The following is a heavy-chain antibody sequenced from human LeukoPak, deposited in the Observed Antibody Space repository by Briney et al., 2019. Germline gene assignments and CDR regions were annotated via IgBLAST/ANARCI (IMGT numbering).Heavy chain of an antibody. CDR3: ARDDGSYGY. CDR1: GFTFSDSA. D-gene: IGHD1-26*01. CDR2: IRSEANSYAT. V-gene: IGHV3-73*01. J-gene: IGHJ4*02. Sequence: GGSLRLSCAASGFTFSDSAMHWVRQASGKGLEWVGRIRSEANSYATVYAASVKGRFTISRDDSKNTAYLQMNSLKTEDTAVYYCARDDGSYGYWGQGTLVTVSS.